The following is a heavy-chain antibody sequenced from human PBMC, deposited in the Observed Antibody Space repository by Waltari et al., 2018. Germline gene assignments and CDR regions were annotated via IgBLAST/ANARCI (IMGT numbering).Heavy chain of an antibody. V-gene: IGHV4-38-2*01. J-gene: IGHJ6*03. D-gene: IGHD6-13*01. CDR1: GYSISSGYY. CDR3: ARAVAAAEFYYYYYMDV. CDR2: IYHSGST. Sequence: QVQLQESGPGLVKPSETLSLTCAVSGYSISSGYYWGWIRQPPGKGLEWIGGIYHSGSTYYNPSLKSRVTISVDTSKNQFSLKLSSVTAADTAVYYCARAVAAAEFYYYYYMDVWGKGTTVTVSS.